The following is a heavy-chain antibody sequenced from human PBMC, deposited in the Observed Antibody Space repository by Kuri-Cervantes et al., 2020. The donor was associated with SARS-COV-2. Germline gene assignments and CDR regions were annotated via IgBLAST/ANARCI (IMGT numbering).Heavy chain of an antibody. D-gene: IGHD6-19*01. J-gene: IGHJ4*02. CDR1: GFTFSSYA. CDR2: ISGSGGST. CDR3: AKDVINGGQWLVGGFDY. V-gene: IGHV3-23*01. Sequence: GESLKISCAASGFTFSSYAMSWVRQAPGKGLEWVSAISGSGGSTYYADSVKGRFTISRDNSKNTLYLQMNSLRAEGTAVYYCAKDVINGGQWLVGGFDYWGQGTLVTVSS.